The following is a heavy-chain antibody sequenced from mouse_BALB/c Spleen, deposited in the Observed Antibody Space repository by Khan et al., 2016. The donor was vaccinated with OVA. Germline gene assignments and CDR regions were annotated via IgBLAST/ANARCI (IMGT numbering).Heavy chain of an antibody. Sequence: DVKLVESGGGLVKPGGSLKLSCAASGFTFSNYAMSWVRQTPEKRLKWVATISSGGSYTYFPDSVQGRFTISRDNAKKPLSLQMSSLRSEAPAIYYCARELFTTVVATPFAYWGQGTLVTVSA. CDR3: ARELFTTVVATPFAY. D-gene: IGHD1-1*01. J-gene: IGHJ3*01. V-gene: IGHV5-9-3*01. CDR1: GFTFSNYA. CDR2: ISSGGSYT.